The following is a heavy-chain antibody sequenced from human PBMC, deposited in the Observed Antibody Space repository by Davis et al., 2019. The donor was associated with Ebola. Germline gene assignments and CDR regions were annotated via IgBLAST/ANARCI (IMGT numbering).Heavy chain of an antibody. Sequence: AASVNVSCKASGYTFTSYSMHWVRQAPGQGLEWMGIINPSGGTTTYAQKFQGRVTMTRDTSTNTLYMELSSLTSGDTAVYYCVRDLRGWGDFDYWGQGTLVTVSS. CDR3: VRDLRGWGDFDY. CDR2: INPSGGTT. D-gene: IGHD3-10*01. V-gene: IGHV1-46*01. J-gene: IGHJ4*02. CDR1: GYTFTSYS.